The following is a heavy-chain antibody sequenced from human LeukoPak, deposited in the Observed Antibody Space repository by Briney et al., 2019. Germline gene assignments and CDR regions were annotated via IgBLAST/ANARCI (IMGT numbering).Heavy chain of an antibody. J-gene: IGHJ4*02. V-gene: IGHV4-59*08. D-gene: IGHD6-13*01. CDR3: ARQRIAAGFYFDY. Sequence: PSETLSLTCTVSGGTISSYYWSWIRQPPGKGLEWIGYIYYSGSTNYNPSLKSRVTISVDTSKNQFSLKLSSVTAADTAVYYCARQRIAAGFYFDYWGQGTLVTVSS. CDR1: GGTISSYY. CDR2: IYYSGST.